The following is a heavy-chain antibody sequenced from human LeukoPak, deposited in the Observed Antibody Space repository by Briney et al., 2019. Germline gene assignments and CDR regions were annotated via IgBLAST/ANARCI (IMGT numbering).Heavy chain of an antibody. D-gene: IGHD6-19*01. J-gene: IGHJ4*02. Sequence: GGSLRLSCAASGLTFSNYWMHWVRQAPGKGLVWVSRISSDGSSISYADSVKGRFTISRDNAKNTLYLQMNSLRAEDTAVYYCATSGWLTNYFDYWGQGILVTVSS. CDR2: ISSDGSSI. V-gene: IGHV3-74*01. CDR3: ATSGWLTNYFDY. CDR1: GLTFSNYW.